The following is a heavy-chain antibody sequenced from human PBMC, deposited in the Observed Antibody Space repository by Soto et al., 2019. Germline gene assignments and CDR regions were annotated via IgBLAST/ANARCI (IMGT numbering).Heavy chain of an antibody. Sequence: PGGSLRLSCAASGFTFSNAWMNWVRQAPGKGLEWVGRIKSKTDGGTTDYAAPVKGRFTISRDDSKNTLYLQMNSQKTEDTAVYYCTTVVGDIVVVPAAMIDYWGQGTLVTVSS. CDR3: TTVVGDIVVVPAAMIDY. V-gene: IGHV3-15*07. J-gene: IGHJ4*02. D-gene: IGHD2-2*01. CDR1: GFTFSNAW. CDR2: IKSKTDGGTT.